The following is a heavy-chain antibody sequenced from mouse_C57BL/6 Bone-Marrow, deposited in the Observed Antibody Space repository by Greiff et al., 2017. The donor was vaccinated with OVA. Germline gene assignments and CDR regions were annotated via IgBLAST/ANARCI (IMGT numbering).Heavy chain of an antibody. J-gene: IGHJ1*03. V-gene: IGHV7-3*01. CDR2: IRNKANGYTT. D-gene: IGHD1-2*01. Sequence: EVHLVESGGGLVQPGGSLSLSCAASGFTFTDYYMSWVRQPPGKALEWLGFIRNKANGYTTEYSASVKGRFTISRDNSQSILYLQMNALRAEDSATYYCARSSLLWYFDVWGTGTTVTVSS. CDR1: GFTFTDYY. CDR3: ARSSLLWYFDV.